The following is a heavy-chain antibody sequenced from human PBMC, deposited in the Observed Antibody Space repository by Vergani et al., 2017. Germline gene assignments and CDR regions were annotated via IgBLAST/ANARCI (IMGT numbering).Heavy chain of an antibody. CDR3: VKSQYDAAAVSPLDY. V-gene: IGHV3-64D*06. Sequence: EVQVVESGGGLVQPGGSLRLSCSASGFTFSSYAMHWVRQAPGKGLEYVSGISSNGGSTYYADSVKGRFTISRDNSKNTLYLQMSSLRAEDTAVYYCVKSQYDAAAVSPLDYWGQGTLVTVSS. J-gene: IGHJ4*02. CDR2: ISSNGGST. D-gene: IGHD6-13*01. CDR1: GFTFSSYA.